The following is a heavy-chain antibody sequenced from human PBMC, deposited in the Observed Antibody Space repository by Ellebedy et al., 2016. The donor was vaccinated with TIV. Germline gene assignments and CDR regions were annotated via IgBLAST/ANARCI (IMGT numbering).Heavy chain of an antibody. CDR3: ARAVTGTGNFIDY. D-gene: IGHD1-20*01. CDR2: TRNKANSYTT. V-gene: IGHV3-72*01. J-gene: IGHJ4*02. CDR1: GFTFSDYY. Sequence: GESLKISCAASGFTFSDYYMSWIRQAPGKGLEWVGRTRNKANSYTTEYAASVKGRFTISRDDSKNSLYLQMNSLKTEDTAVYYCARAVTGTGNFIDYWGQGTLVTVSS.